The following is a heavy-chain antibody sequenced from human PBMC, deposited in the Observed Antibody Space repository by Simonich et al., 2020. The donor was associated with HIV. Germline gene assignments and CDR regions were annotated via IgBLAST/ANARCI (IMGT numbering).Heavy chain of an antibody. CDR3: ARPAGTGTLGFDP. CDR1: GGSFSGYY. D-gene: IGHD1-1*01. V-gene: IGHV4-34*01. J-gene: IGHJ5*02. Sequence: QVQLQQWGAGLLKPSETLSLTCAVYGGSFSGYYWSWIRQPPGKGLEWIGEINHSGSTTYNPSLKSRVTISVDTSKNQFSLKLSSVTAADTAVYYCARPAGTGTLGFDPWGQGTLVTVSS. CDR2: INHSGST.